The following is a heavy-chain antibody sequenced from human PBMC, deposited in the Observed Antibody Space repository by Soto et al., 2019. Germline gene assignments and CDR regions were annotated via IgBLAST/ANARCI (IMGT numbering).Heavy chain of an antibody. CDR3: ASERLRWGQDTGLNFDY. J-gene: IGHJ4*02. Sequence: GGSLRLSCAASGFTVSSNYMSWVRQAPGKGLEWVSVIYSGGSTYYADSVKGRFTISRDNSKNTLYLQMNSLRAEDTAVYYCASERLRWGQDTGLNFDYWGQGNLVPVS. D-gene: IGHD4-17*01. CDR1: GFTVSSNY. V-gene: IGHV3-53*01. CDR2: IYSGGST.